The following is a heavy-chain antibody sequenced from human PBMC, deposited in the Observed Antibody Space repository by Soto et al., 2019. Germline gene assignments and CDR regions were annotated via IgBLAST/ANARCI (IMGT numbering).Heavy chain of an antibody. CDR1: GGSISSGGYS. CDR2: IYHSGST. Sequence: QLKLQESGSGLVKPSQTLSLTCAVSGGSISSGGYSWSWIRQPPGKGLEWIGYIYHSGSTYYNPSLKSRVTISVDRSKNQFSLKLSSVTAADTAVYYCARVKSLRDHYYYYGMDVWGQGTTVTVSS. V-gene: IGHV4-30-2*01. J-gene: IGHJ6*02. CDR3: ARVKSLRDHYYYYGMDV.